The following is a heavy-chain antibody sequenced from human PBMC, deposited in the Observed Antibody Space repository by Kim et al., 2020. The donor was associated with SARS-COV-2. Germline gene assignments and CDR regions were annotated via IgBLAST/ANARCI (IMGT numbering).Heavy chain of an antibody. CDR1: GFTFSNAW. D-gene: IGHD6-13*01. CDR3: VRGGEIAAAGLPYYGMDV. J-gene: IGHJ6*02. CDR2: IKSKTDGGTT. V-gene: IGHV3-15*01. Sequence: GGSLRLSCAASGFTFSNAWMSWVRQAPGKGLEWVGRIKSKTDGGTTDYAAPVKGRFTISRDDSKNTLYLQMNSLKTEDTAVYYCVRGGEIAAAGLPYYGMDVWGQGTTVTVSS.